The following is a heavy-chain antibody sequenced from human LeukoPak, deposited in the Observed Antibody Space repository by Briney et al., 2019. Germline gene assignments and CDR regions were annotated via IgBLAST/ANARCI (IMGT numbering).Heavy chain of an antibody. CDR2: MNPDSGNT. Sequence: GASVTVSCTASGYTFTSYDINWVRQATGQGLEWMGWMNPDSGNTSYAQKFQGRVTMPRNASISTAYMELSSLRSEDTAMYYCARGLHCSKANCRRGGWFDPWGQGTLVTVSS. CDR1: GYTFTSYD. J-gene: IGHJ5*02. D-gene: IGHD2-2*01. CDR3: ARGLHCSKANCRRGGWFDP. V-gene: IGHV1-8*01.